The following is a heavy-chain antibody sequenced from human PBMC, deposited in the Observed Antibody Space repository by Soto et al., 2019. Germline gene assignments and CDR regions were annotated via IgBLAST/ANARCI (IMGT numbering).Heavy chain of an antibody. Sequence: GASVKVSCKASGYTFTGYYMHWVRQAPGQGLEWMGWINPNSGGTNYAQKFQGWVTMTRDTSISTAYMELSRLRSDDTAVYYCARGEITLGYCCSTSCPFDYWGQGTLVTVSS. D-gene: IGHD2-2*01. CDR1: GYTFTGYY. J-gene: IGHJ4*02. V-gene: IGHV1-2*04. CDR2: INPNSGGT. CDR3: ARGEITLGYCCSTSCPFDY.